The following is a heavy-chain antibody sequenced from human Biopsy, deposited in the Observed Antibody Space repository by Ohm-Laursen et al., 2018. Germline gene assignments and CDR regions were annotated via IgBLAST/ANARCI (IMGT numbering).Heavy chain of an antibody. Sequence: SDTLSLTCAVSGGSVSSNTNYWAWIRQPPGKGLEWIGDITQNGSTNYSPSLKSRVTISVDTAKKQFSLSLRSVTAADTAVYYCARVPLPGIGAAYQGRFLYGMDVWGQGTTVSVS. V-gene: IGHV4-39*07. CDR3: ARVPLPGIGAAYQGRFLYGMDV. CDR1: GGSVSSNTNY. D-gene: IGHD6-13*01. J-gene: IGHJ6*02. CDR2: ITQNGST.